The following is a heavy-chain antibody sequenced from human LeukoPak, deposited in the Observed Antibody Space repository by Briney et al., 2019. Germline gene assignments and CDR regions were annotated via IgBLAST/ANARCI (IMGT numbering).Heavy chain of an antibody. D-gene: IGHD4-17*01. CDR2: IYHSGST. CDR1: GYSISGGYY. J-gene: IGHJ4*02. Sequence: SETLSLTCSVSGYSISGGYYWGWIRQPPGKGLEWIGSIYHSGSTYYNPSLKSRVTISVDKSKNQFSLKLSSVTAADTAVYYCARESSYGAPADYWGQGTLVTVSS. CDR3: ARESSYGAPADY. V-gene: IGHV4-38-2*02.